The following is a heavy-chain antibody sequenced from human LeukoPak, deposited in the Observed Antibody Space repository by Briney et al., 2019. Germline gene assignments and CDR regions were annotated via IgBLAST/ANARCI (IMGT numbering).Heavy chain of an antibody. D-gene: IGHD5-12*01. CDR1: GGSINNHY. Sequence: SETLSLTCAVSGGSINNHYWGWIRQPPGKGLQRIGDIYYTGKNNYNPSLKSRVTISLDTSKDHLSLKLTSVLAADTAIYYCVRRDSGWNYFDYWGQGILVTVSS. V-gene: IGHV4-59*08. CDR2: IYYTGKN. CDR3: VRRDSGWNYFDY. J-gene: IGHJ4*02.